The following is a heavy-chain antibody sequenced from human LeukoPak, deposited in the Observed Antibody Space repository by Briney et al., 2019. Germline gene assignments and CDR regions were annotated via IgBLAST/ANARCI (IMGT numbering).Heavy chain of an antibody. CDR1: GFTFDDYG. J-gene: IGHJ3*02. CDR2: IYPGGDI. D-gene: IGHD3-16*01. CDR3: VRGPRYYDDSGFHYGVFDI. Sequence: PGGSLRLSCAASGFTFDDYGMSWVRQAPGKGLQWVSVIYPGGDIYYADSVKGRFIISRDNSKNTLSLQMNSLTAGDTAVYYCVRGPRYYDDSGFHYGVFDIWGQGTVVTVSS. V-gene: IGHV3-53*01.